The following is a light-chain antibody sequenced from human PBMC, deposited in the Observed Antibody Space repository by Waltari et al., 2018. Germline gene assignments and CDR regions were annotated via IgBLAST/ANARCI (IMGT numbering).Light chain of an antibody. CDR3: HVWDSNTGV. Sequence: SYVLTQPPSLSVAPGQTAKISCGGNNIESKGVHWYKQKPGQAPLLVMYDDTERPSGIPVRFAGSNSGNTASLTISRVDAGDEADYYCHVWDSNTGVFGGGTKLTVL. CDR2: DDT. V-gene: IGLV3-21*02. J-gene: IGLJ3*02. CDR1: NIESKG.